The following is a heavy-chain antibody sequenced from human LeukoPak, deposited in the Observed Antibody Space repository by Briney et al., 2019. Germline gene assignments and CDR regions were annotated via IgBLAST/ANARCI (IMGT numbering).Heavy chain of an antibody. D-gene: IGHD6-19*01. CDR3: ARQYSSGWYNWFDP. J-gene: IGHJ5*02. CDR2: IYYSGST. CDR1: GGSISSYY. V-gene: IGHV4-59*08. Sequence: SETLSLTCAVSGGSISSYYWSWIRQPPGRGLEWVGYIYYSGSTNYNPSLKRRVTISVDTSKNQFSLKLSSVTAADTAVYYCARQYSSGWYNWFDPWGQGTLVTVSS.